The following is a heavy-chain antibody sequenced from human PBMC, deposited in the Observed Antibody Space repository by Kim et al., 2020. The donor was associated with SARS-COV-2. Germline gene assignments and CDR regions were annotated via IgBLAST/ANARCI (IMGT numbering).Heavy chain of an antibody. D-gene: IGHD3-9*01. CDR1: GFTFSDYY. CDR2: ISSSGSTI. V-gene: IGHV3-11*01. CDR3: ARDREDWAFDI. Sequence: GGSLRLSCAAPGFTFSDYYMSWIRQAPGKGLEWVSYISSSGSTIYYADSVKGRFTISRDNAKNSLYLQMNSLRAEDTAVYYCARDREDWAFDIWGQGTMVTVSS. J-gene: IGHJ3*02.